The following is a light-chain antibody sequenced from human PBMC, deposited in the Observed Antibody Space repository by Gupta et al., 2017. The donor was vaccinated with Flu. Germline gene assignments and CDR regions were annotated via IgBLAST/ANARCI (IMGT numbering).Light chain of an antibody. CDR2: NNN. CDR1: ISNIGSNT. V-gene: IGLV1-44*01. CDR3: AAWDDTLKEV. Sequence: QSVLTQPPSASGTPGQWVTISCSGSISNIGSNTVNWYQQLPGAAPRLLIYNNNQRPSGVPDRFSGSKSGTSASLAISGLQSEDEADYYCAAWDDTLKEVFGGGTKLTVL. J-gene: IGLJ3*02.